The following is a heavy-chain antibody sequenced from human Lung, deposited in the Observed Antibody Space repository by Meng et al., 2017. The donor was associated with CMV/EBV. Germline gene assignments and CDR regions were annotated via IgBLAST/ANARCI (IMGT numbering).Heavy chain of an antibody. CDR3: ARAEADTGNFDY. V-gene: IGHV4-4*07. CDR2: IYTSGTT. D-gene: IGHD6-19*01. Sequence: QGQVQDSGLGLVKLAETLSLTCTVSSGPISSYYRRCIRQPARKGLEWIGRIYTSGTTIYNPSLKSRLTLSLDTSKNQFSLKLNSVTAADTAVYYCARAEADTGNFDYWGQGTLVTVSS. J-gene: IGHJ4*02. CDR1: SGPISSYY.